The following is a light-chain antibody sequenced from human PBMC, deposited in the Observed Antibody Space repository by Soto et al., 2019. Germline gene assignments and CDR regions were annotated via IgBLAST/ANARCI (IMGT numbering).Light chain of an antibody. V-gene: IGLV1-40*01. CDR2: GNN. J-gene: IGLJ2*01. CDR1: SSNIGAGYE. CDR3: QSFDSSLNGVV. Sequence: QSVLTQPPSVSGAPGQRVTISCTGSSSNIGAGYEVHWYQQLPGTAPKLLIYGNNNRPSGVPDRFSGSKSGTSASLAITGLQAEDEADYYCQSFDSSLNGVVFGGGTKLTVL.